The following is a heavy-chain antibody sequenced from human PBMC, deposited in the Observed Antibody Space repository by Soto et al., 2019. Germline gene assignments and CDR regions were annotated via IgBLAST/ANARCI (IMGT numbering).Heavy chain of an antibody. V-gene: IGHV1-69*01. J-gene: IGHJ4*02. Sequence: QVQLVQSGAEVKKPGSSVKVSCKASGGTFSSYAISWVRQAPGQGLEWMGGIIPIFVTANYTQKFKGRVTITADESTSTAYMELSSLRSEDTAVYYCASDSGHPRLADYWGQGTLVTVSS. CDR3: ASDSGHPRLADY. D-gene: IGHD2-15*01. CDR1: GGTFSSYA. CDR2: IIPIFVTA.